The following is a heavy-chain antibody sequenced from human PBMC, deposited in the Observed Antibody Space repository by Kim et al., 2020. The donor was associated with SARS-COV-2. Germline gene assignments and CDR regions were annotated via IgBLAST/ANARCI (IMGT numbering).Heavy chain of an antibody. V-gene: IGHV4-59*08. CDR1: GGSISSYY. J-gene: IGHJ3*02. CDR2: IYYTWST. CDR3: SRQGGWLFTDAFDI. D-gene: IGHD3-22*01. Sequence: SDTLSLTCTVSGGSISSYYWSWIRQPPGKGLEWSGYIYYTWSTNYNPSLKSRVTISVDTSKNQFSLKLSSVTAADTAVYYCSRQGGWLFTDAFDIWGQGT.